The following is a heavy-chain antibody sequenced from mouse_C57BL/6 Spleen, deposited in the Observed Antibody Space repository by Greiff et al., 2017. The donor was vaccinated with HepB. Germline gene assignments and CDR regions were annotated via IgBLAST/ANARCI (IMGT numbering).Heavy chain of an antibody. Sequence: EVNLVESGGDLVKPGGSLKLSCAASGFTFSSYGMSWVRQSPDKRLEWVATISSGGSYTYYPDSVKGRFTISRDNAKNTLYLQMSSLKSEDTAMYYCARQEITTVVASDYWGQGTTLTVAS. D-gene: IGHD1-1*01. V-gene: IGHV5-6*01. J-gene: IGHJ2*01. CDR3: ARQEITTVVASDY. CDR1: GFTFSSYG. CDR2: ISSGGSYT.